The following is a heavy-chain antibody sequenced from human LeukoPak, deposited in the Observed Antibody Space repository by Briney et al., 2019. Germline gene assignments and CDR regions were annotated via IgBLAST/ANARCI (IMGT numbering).Heavy chain of an antibody. CDR3: ARLGRGGSGGRYHPAF. V-gene: IGHV4-59*01. J-gene: IGHJ4*02. D-gene: IGHD2-15*01. Sequence: MSSETLSLTCTVSGGSINGYYWSWIQQPPRKGLEWVGWIYYSGTTIYNPSLQSRVTISVDTSKNQISLMVTSVTAADTAVYYCARLGRGGSGGRYHPAFWGQGTQVTVSS. CDR2: IYYSGTT. CDR1: GGSINGYY.